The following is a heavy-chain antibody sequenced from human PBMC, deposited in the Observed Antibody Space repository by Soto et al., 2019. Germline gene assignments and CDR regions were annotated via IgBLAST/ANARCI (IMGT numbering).Heavy chain of an antibody. CDR3: ARDLWTISGVVTSYDYYGMDV. V-gene: IGHV3-33*01. Sequence: QVQLVESGGGVVQPGRSLRLSCAASGFTFSSYAMHWVRQAPGKGLEWVAVIWYDGSNKYYVDSVKGRFTISRDNSKNTLYLQMDSLRVEDTAVFYCARDLWTISGVVTSYDYYGMDVWGQGTTVTVSS. CDR1: GFTFSSYA. D-gene: IGHD3-3*01. CDR2: IWYDGSNK. J-gene: IGHJ6*02.